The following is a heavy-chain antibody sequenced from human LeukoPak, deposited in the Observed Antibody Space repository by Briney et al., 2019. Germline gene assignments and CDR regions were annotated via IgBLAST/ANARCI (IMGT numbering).Heavy chain of an antibody. J-gene: IGHJ5*02. CDR3: ARSPLGYSSSWYGSKGWFDP. CDR2: INPNSGGT. Sequence: GASVKVSCKASGYTFTGYYMHWVRQAPGQGLEWMGWINPNSGGTNYAQKFQGRVTMTRDTSISTAYMELSRLRSDDTAVYYCARSPLGYSSSWYGSKGWFDPWGQGTLVTVSS. CDR1: GYTFTGYY. V-gene: IGHV1-2*02. D-gene: IGHD6-13*01.